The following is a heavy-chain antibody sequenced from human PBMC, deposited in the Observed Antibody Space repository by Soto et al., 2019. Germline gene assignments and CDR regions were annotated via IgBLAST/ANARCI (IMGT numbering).Heavy chain of an antibody. CDR2: IYYSGST. V-gene: IGHV4-31*03. Sequence: SDTLSLTCTVSGGSISSGGYYWSWIRQHPGKGLEWIGYIYYSGSTYYNPSLKSRVTISVDTSKNQFSLKLSSVTAADTAVYYCARGIAARDAFDIWGQGTMVTVSS. D-gene: IGHD6-6*01. CDR1: GGSISSGGYY. J-gene: IGHJ3*02. CDR3: ARGIAARDAFDI.